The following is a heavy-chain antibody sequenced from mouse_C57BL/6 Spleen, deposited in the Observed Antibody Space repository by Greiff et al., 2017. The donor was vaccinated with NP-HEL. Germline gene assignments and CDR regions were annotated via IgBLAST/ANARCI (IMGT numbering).Heavy chain of an antibody. J-gene: IGHJ2*01. Sequence: EVKLMESGGDLVKPGGSLKLSCAASGFTFSSYGMSWVRQTPDKRLEWVATISSGGSYTYYPDSVKGRFTISRDNAKNTLYLQMSSLKSEDTAMYYCARQGDSSDFDYWGQGTTLTVSS. CDR1: GFTFSSYG. CDR3: ARQGDSSDFDY. D-gene: IGHD3-2*02. V-gene: IGHV5-6*01. CDR2: ISSGGSYT.